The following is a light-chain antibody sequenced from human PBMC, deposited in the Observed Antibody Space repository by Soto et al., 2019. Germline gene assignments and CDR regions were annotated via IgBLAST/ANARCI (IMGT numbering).Light chain of an antibody. Sequence: EIVLTQSPGTLFLSPGERATLSCRASQSVTSGYLAWYQQQPNQAPRLLIYGASYRATDIPDRFSGGGSGTDFTLTISRLEPEDFAVYYCQHYSSSPPAITFGQGTRLEIK. CDR3: QHYSSSPPAIT. CDR2: GAS. V-gene: IGKV3-20*01. CDR1: QSVTSGY. J-gene: IGKJ5*01.